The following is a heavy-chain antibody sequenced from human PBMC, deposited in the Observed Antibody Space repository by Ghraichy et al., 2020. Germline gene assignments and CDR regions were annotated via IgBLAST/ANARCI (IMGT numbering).Heavy chain of an antibody. CDR1: GYSFPSHG. CDR2: ISAYNGDT. J-gene: IGHJ4*02. Sequence: ASVKFSCKPSGYSFPSHGISWVRQAPGQGLEWMGWISAYNGDTNYARKFQGRVTMTTDTATSTAYMELRSLRSDDTAMYYCARYWLAHYDDGSGYFTGLDYWGQGTLVTVSS. V-gene: IGHV1-18*01. D-gene: IGHD3-22*01. CDR3: ARYWLAHYDDGSGYFTGLDY.